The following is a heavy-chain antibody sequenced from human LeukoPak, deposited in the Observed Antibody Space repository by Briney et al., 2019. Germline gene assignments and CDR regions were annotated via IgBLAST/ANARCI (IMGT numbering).Heavy chain of an antibody. V-gene: IGHV4-30-2*01. CDR3: ARELRRQGFDY. Sequence: SETLSLTCAVSGGSICSGGYSWSWIRQPPGKGLEWIGYIYHSGSTYYNPSLKSRVTISVDRSKNQFSLKLSSVTAADTAVYYCARELRRQGFDYWGQGTLVTVSS. D-gene: IGHD4-17*01. CDR1: GGSICSGGYS. CDR2: IYHSGST. J-gene: IGHJ4*02.